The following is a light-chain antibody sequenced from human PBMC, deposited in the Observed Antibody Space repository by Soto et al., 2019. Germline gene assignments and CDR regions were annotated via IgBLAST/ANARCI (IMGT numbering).Light chain of an antibody. J-gene: IGKJ2*01. V-gene: IGKV1-9*01. CDR1: QGISSH. Sequence: IQLTQSPSSLSASVGDRVTVTCRASQGISSHLAWYQQQLGKAPKLLIYAASTLPRGVSSRFSVSGSGTAFTLNLNSLQPEDCATYFCHQLNSYHPTFGQGTKL. CDR3: HQLNSYHPT. CDR2: AAS.